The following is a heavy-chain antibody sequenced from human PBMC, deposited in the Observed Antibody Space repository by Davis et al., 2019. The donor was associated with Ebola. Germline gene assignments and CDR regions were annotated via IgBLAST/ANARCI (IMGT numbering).Heavy chain of an antibody. D-gene: IGHD6-19*01. J-gene: IGHJ3*02. V-gene: IGHV3-23*01. CDR1: GFTFSNCA. Sequence: GESLKISCAASGFTFSNCAMTWVRQAPGKGLEWVSAISGSGGGTYYADSVRGRFTISRDNSKNTLYLQMNSLRAEDTAIYYCAKDTSNVWFDIWGQGTMVTVSS. CDR3: AKDTSNVWFDI. CDR2: ISGSGGGT.